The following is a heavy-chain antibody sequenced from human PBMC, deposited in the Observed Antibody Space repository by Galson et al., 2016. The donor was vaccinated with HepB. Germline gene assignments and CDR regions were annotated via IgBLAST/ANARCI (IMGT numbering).Heavy chain of an antibody. CDR3: AKSPITMHYYYAMDV. D-gene: IGHD5-24*01. CDR1: GFTFSSYG. V-gene: IGHV3-30*18. CDR2: ISYDGSNK. Sequence: SLRLSCAASGFTFSSYGMHWVRQAPGKGLEWVAVISYDGSNKFYADSVKGRFTISRDNSETTLFLQMKSLRPEDTAVYHCAKSPITMHYYYAMDVWGQGTTVTVSS. J-gene: IGHJ6*02.